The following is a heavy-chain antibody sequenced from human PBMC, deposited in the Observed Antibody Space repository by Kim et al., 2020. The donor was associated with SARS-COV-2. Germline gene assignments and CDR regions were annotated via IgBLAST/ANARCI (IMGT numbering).Heavy chain of an antibody. J-gene: IGHJ6*02. CDR2: MNPNSGNT. CDR3: ARASSGWYMYGMDV. V-gene: IGHV1-8*01. Sequence: ASVKVSCKASGYTFTSYDINWVRQATGQGLEWMGWMNPNSGNTGYAQKFQGRVIMTRNTSISTAYMELSSLRSEDTAVYYCARASSGWYMYGMDVWGQGTTVTVSS. CDR1: GYTFTSYD. D-gene: IGHD6-19*01.